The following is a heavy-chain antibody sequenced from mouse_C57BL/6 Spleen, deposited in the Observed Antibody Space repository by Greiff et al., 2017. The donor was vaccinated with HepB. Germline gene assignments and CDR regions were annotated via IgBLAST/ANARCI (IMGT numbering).Heavy chain of an antibody. V-gene: IGHV5-4*01. J-gene: IGHJ3*01. Sequence: EVQVVESGGGLVKPGGSLKLSCAASGFTFSSYAMSWVRQTPEKRLEWVATISDGGSYTYYPDNVKGRFTISRDNAKNNLYLQMSHLKSEEPAMYYCARGGSNTWFAYWGQGTLVTVSA. CDR2: ISDGGSYT. D-gene: IGHD2-5*01. CDR3: ARGGSNTWFAY. CDR1: GFTFSSYA.